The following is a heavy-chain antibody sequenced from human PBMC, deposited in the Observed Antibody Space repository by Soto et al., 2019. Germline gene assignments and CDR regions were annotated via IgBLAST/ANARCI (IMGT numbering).Heavy chain of an antibody. J-gene: IGHJ6*03. CDR3: ARGEGRYSSSLYAGQGYYYDQMYV. Sequence: VASVKVSCKASGYTFTSYGISWVRQAPGQGLEWMGWISAYNGNTNYAQKLQGRVTMTTDTSTSTAYMELRSLRSDDTAVYYCARGEGRYSSSLYAGQGYYYDQMYVWGKGTTVTVSS. D-gene: IGHD6-13*01. V-gene: IGHV1-18*01. CDR1: GYTFTSYG. CDR2: ISAYNGNT.